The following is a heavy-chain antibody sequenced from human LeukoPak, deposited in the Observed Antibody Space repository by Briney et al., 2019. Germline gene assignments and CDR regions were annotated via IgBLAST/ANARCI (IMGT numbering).Heavy chain of an antibody. CDR1: GGSFSGYY. D-gene: IGHD6-13*01. CDR3: ARGGDSSSWYFDY. V-gene: IGHV4-34*01. CDR2: INHSGST. Sequence: SETLSLTCAVYGGSFSGYYWSWIRQPPGKGLEWIGEINHSGSTNYNPSLKSRVTISVDTSKNQFSLKLSSVTAADTAVYYCARGGDSSSWYFDYWGQGTLVTVPS. J-gene: IGHJ4*02.